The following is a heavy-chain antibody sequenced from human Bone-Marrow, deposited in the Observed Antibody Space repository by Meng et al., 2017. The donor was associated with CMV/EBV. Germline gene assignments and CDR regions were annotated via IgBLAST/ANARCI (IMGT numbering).Heavy chain of an antibody. CDR2: IIPIFGTA. CDR1: GYTFISYA. J-gene: IGHJ6*02. CDR3: ARHGSWARYYYGMDV. D-gene: IGHD6-13*01. V-gene: IGHV1-69*05. Sequence: SVKVSCKASGYTFISYAISWVRQAPGQGLEWMGGIIPIFGTANYAQKFQGRVTITTDESTSTAYMELSSLRSEDTAVYYCARHGSWARYYYGMDVWGQGTTVTVSS.